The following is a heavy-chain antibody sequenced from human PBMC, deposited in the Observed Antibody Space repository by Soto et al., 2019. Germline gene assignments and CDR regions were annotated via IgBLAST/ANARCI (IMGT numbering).Heavy chain of an antibody. CDR1: GASISSSY. V-gene: IGHV4-59*01. Sequence: SETLSLTCTVSGASISSSYWSWIRQSPESGLEWIAYVYHTGATNYNPSLKSRVTISLDTSKGQFSLNLTSLTTADTAVYFCARGGNRYSNVASGVGGFDYWGQGSLVTVSS. J-gene: IGHJ4*02. CDR3: ARGGNRYSNVASGVGGFDY. CDR2: VYHTGAT. D-gene: IGHD5-12*01.